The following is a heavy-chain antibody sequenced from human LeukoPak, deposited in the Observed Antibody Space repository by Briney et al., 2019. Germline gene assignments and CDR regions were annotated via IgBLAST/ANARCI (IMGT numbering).Heavy chain of an antibody. J-gene: IGHJ4*02. V-gene: IGHV3-49*04. Sequence: PGGSLRLSCTASGFTFGDYAMSWVRQAPGKGLEWVGFIRSKAYGGTTEYAASVKGRFTISRDDSKSIAYLQMNSLKTEDTAVYYCTRENSSGWYPNYFDYWGQGTLVTVSS. CDR3: TRENSSGWYPNYFDY. CDR2: IRSKAYGGTT. D-gene: IGHD6-19*01. CDR1: GFTFGDYA.